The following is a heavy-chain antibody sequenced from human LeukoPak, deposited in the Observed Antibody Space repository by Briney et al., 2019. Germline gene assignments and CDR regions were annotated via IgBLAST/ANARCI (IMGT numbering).Heavy chain of an antibody. Sequence: GGSLRLSCAASGFTFSGSAMHGVRQASGKGVEGVVRIRSKANSYATAYAASVKGRFTISRDDSKNTAYLQMNSLETEDTAVYYCTGSRDGYNLDYWGQGTLVTVSS. CDR3: TGSRDGYNLDY. D-gene: IGHD5-24*01. CDR2: IRSKANSYAT. V-gene: IGHV3-73*01. CDR1: GFTFSGSA. J-gene: IGHJ4*02.